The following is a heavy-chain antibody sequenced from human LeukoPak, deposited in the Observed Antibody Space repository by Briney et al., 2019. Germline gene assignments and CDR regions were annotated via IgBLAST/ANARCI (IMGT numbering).Heavy chain of an antibody. CDR2: IIPIFGTA. V-gene: IGHV1-69*06. J-gene: IGHJ3*02. D-gene: IGHD2-21*01. CDR3: ARVPSVAADAFDI. Sequence: SVKVSSKASGYTFTGYYMHWVRQAPGQGLEWMGGIIPIFGTANYAQKFQGRVTITADKSTSTAYMELSSLRSEDTAVYYCARVPSVAADAFDIWGQGTMVTVSS. CDR1: GYTFTGYY.